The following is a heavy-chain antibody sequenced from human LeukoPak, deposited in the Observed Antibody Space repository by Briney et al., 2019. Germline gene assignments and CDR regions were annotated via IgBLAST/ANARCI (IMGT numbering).Heavy chain of an antibody. CDR2: ISSSGSII. J-gene: IGHJ5*02. CDR1: GFTFSSYE. V-gene: IGHV3-48*03. Sequence: AGGSLRLPCAASGFTFSSYEMNWVRQAPGKGLEWVSYISSSGSIIYSADSVKGRFTISRDNAKNSLYLQMNSLRAEDTAVYYCARGWFDIWGQRSLVTVSS. CDR3: ARGWFDI.